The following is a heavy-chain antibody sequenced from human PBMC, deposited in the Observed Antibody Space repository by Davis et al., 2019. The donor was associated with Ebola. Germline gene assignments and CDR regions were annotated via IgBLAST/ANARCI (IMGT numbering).Heavy chain of an antibody. V-gene: IGHV1-18*01. D-gene: IGHD6-19*01. CDR2: ISAYNGHT. Sequence: ASVKVSCKASGYTFNSHGISWVRQAPGQGLEWMAWISAYNGHTNFAQKFQGRLTLTTDTSTSTVYMELRSLTSDDTAEYYCARGRNGGWDFDYWGQGTRVTVSS. CDR1: GYTFNSHG. CDR3: ARGRNGGWDFDY. J-gene: IGHJ4*02.